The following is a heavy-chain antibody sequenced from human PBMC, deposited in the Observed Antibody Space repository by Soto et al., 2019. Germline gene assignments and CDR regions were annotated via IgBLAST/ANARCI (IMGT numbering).Heavy chain of an antibody. CDR1: GFTFSSYA. CDR3: AEVGPYSGYDDAFDI. CDR2: ISGSGGST. D-gene: IGHD5-12*01. V-gene: IGHV3-23*01. J-gene: IGHJ3*02. Sequence: EVQLLESGGGLVQPGGSLRLSCAASGFTFSSYAMSWVRQAPGKGLEWVSAISGSGGSTYYADSVKGRFTISRDNSKNTLYLQMNGVRAEDMGVYYCAEVGPYSGYDDAFDIWGQGTMVTVSS.